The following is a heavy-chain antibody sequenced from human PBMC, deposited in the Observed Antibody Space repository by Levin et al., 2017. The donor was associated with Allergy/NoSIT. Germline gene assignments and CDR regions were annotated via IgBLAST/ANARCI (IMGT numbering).Heavy chain of an antibody. CDR1: GYTFTGYY. V-gene: IGHV1-2*06. J-gene: IGHJ6*03. CDR3: ARYGSGSYPYYMDV. D-gene: IGHD3-10*01. Sequence: GESLKISCKASGYTFTGYYMHWVRQAPGQGLEWMGRINPNSGGTNYAQKFQGRVTMTRDTSISTAYMELSRLRSDDTAVYYCARYGSGSYPYYMDVWGKGTTVTVSS. CDR2: INPNSGGT.